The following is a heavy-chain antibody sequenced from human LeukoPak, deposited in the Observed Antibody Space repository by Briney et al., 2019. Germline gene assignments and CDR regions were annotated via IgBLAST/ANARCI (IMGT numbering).Heavy chain of an antibody. CDR1: GFTFSSYA. J-gene: IGHJ4*02. CDR2: ISGSGGST. CDR3: AILPGYSSGWYEVNY. Sequence: GGSLRLSCAASGFTFSSYAMSWVRQAPGKGLECVSGISGSGGSTYYADSVKGRFTISRDNSRNTLYLQMNSPRAEDTAVYYCAILPGYSSGWYEVNYWGQGTLVTVSS. D-gene: IGHD6-13*01. V-gene: IGHV3-23*01.